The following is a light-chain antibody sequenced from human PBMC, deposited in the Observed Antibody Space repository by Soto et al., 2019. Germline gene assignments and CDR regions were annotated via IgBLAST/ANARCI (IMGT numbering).Light chain of an antibody. V-gene: IGKV3-11*01. J-gene: IGKJ4*01. Sequence: EIVLTQSPATLSLSPGERAALSCRASQSVSSYLAWYQQKPGQAPRLLIYDASKSAPGIPARFTGSVSGTDFTLTISSLEPEDFAVYFCQHRSNWPSTFGGGTKVEI. CDR3: QHRSNWPST. CDR2: DAS. CDR1: QSVSSY.